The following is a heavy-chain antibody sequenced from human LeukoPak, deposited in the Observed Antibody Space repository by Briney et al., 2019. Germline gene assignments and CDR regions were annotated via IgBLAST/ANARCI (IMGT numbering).Heavy chain of an antibody. CDR3: TIYGDYSKHYFDY. CDR2: IIPIFGTA. Sequence: ASVKVSCKASGGTFSSYAISWVRQAPGQGLEWMGGIIPIFGTANYAQKFQGRVTITADESTSTAYMELSSLGSEDTAVYYCTIYGDYSKHYFDYWGQGTLVTVSS. V-gene: IGHV1-69*13. J-gene: IGHJ4*02. D-gene: IGHD4-17*01. CDR1: GGTFSSYA.